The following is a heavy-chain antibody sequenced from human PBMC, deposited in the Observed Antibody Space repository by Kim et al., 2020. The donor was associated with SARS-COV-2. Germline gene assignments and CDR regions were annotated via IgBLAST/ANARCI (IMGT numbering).Heavy chain of an antibody. Sequence: GGSLRLSCAASGFTFDDYAMHWVRQAPGKGLEWVSGISWNSGSIGYADSVKGRFTISRDNAKNSLYLQMNSLRAEDTALYYCAKDMLMGSSWFGYFDYWGQGTLVTVSS. CDR2: ISWNSGSI. CDR3: AKDMLMGSSWFGYFDY. CDR1: GFTFDDYA. V-gene: IGHV3-9*01. J-gene: IGHJ4*02. D-gene: IGHD6-13*01.